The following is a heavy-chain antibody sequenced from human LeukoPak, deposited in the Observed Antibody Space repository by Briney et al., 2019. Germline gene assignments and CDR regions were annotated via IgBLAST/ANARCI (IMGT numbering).Heavy chain of an antibody. CDR3: AREPGGFRKYLAY. CDR2: IIPIFGTT. D-gene: IGHD2-15*01. Sequence: SVKVSCKASGDTLGNYAITWVRQAPGQGLEWMGRIIPIFGTTYYAQKFQGRVTITADKSTNTAYMETSSLKSEDTAVYYCAREPGGFRKYLAYWGQGALVTVSS. J-gene: IGHJ4*02. V-gene: IGHV1-69*06. CDR1: GDTLGNYA.